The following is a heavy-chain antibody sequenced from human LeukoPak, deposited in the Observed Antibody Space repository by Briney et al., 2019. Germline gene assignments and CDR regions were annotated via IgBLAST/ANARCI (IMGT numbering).Heavy chain of an antibody. J-gene: IGHJ5*02. CDR3: ARHYGP. V-gene: IGHV4-38-2*01. CDR1: GYPFSDHY. Sequence: LRLSCAVSGYPFSDHYIDWVRQPPGKGLEWIGSIYDSGSTYYNPSLKSRVTISVDTSKNQFSLKLNSVTAADTAVYYCARHYGPWGQGTLVTVSS. CDR2: IYDSGST. D-gene: IGHD3-16*01.